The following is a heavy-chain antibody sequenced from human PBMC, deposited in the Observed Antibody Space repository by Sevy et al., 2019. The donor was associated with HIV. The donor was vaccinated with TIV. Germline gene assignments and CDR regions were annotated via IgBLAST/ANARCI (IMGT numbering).Heavy chain of an antibody. V-gene: IGHV4-4*07. J-gene: IGHJ6*02. CDR1: GGSISSYY. CDR3: AGGTPRYNWNYDVYYYGMDV. CDR2: IYTSGST. D-gene: IGHD1-7*01. Sequence: SETLSLTCTVSGGSISSYYWSWIRQPAGKGLEWIGRIYTSGSTNYNPSLKSRVTMSVDTSKNQFSLKLSSVTAADTAVYYCAGGTPRYNWNYDVYYYGMDVWGQGTTVTVSS.